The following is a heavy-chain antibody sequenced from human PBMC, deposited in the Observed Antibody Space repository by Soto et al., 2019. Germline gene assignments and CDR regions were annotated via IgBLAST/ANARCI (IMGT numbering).Heavy chain of an antibody. D-gene: IGHD1-26*01. Sequence: QIQLVQSGAEVKKPGASVKVSCKASGYTFTSYAISWIRQAPGPGLEWMGWISAYNGKTNYAQRLQGRVTMTTDTSTSTAYMELRTLRSDDTAVYYCARDSPEWGAAPVYWGQGNLVTVSS. V-gene: IGHV1-18*04. J-gene: IGHJ4*02. CDR2: ISAYNGKT. CDR3: ARDSPEWGAAPVY. CDR1: GYTFTSYA.